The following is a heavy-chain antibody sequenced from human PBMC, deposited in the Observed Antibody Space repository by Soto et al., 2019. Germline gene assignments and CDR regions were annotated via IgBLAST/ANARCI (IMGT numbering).Heavy chain of an antibody. J-gene: IGHJ4*02. V-gene: IGHV1-18*04. CDR1: GYTFSNYG. CDR3: ARTYCAADCPRRDFDY. Sequence: ASVKASCKASGYTFSNYGITWVRQAPGQGLEWMGWVSAYNRNTNYAQKFEDRVTMTTDTSTETAYMELRSLRSDDTAVYYCARTYCAADCPRRDFDYWGQGTLVTVSS. D-gene: IGHD2-21*02. CDR2: VSAYNRNT.